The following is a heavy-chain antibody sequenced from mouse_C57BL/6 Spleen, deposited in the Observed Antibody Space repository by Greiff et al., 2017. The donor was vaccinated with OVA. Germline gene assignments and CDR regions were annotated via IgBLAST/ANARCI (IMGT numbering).Heavy chain of an antibody. D-gene: IGHD4-1*01. Sequence: QVHVKQSGAELVKPGASVKISCKASGYAFSSYWMNWVKQRPGKGLEWIGQIYPGDGDTNYNGKFKGKATLTADKSSSTAYMQLSSLTSEDSAVYFCAREELGWFAYWGQGTLVTVSA. J-gene: IGHJ3*01. CDR2: IYPGDGDT. CDR1: GYAFSSYW. CDR3: AREELGWFAY. V-gene: IGHV1-80*01.